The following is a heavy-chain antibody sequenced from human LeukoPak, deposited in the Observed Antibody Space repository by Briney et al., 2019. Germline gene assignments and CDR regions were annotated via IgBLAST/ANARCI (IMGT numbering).Heavy chain of an antibody. CDR2: IWFDGSNK. V-gene: IGHV3-33*01. J-gene: IGHJ3*01. D-gene: IGHD6-19*01. CDR1: VFTFSSYG. CDR3: VGVNGGTGWTGGALDV. Sequence: GRSLRLPCAASVFTFSSYGIHWVPQAPGRGLEGVAVIWFDGSNKVYVDSVKGRFIISRDNSKNTVYLEMNSLRAEDTAVYFCVGVNGGTGWTGGALDVWGQGTVVTVSS.